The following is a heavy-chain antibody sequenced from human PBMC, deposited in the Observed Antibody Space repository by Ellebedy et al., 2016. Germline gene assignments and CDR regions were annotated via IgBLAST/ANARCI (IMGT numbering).Heavy chain of an antibody. V-gene: IGHV3-30*18. CDR3: AKSVDSGSSAWHY. J-gene: IGHJ4*02. D-gene: IGHD6-6*01. Sequence: GESLKISCAASEFNLSTYALHWVRQAPGKGLEWVALISYQGRNEFYANSVKGRFTISGDNPRNTLYLQMNSLRAEDTAVYYCAKSVDSGSSAWHYWGQGTLVTVSS. CDR1: EFNLSTYA. CDR2: ISYQGRNE.